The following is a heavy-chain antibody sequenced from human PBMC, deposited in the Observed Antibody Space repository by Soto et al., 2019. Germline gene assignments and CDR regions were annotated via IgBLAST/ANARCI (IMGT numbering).Heavy chain of an antibody. CDR1: GYSFTTYW. V-gene: IGHV5-51*01. Sequence: GGSLKISCKGSGYSFTTYWIAWVRQMPGKGLEWVGIIYPGDSDTRYSPSFEGHVTISVDKSISTAFLQWNSLKASDNAIYYCARHSTSAPKDYWGQGTLVTSPQ. J-gene: IGHJ4*01. CDR3: ARHSTSAPKDY. D-gene: IGHD3-10*01. CDR2: IYPGDSDT.